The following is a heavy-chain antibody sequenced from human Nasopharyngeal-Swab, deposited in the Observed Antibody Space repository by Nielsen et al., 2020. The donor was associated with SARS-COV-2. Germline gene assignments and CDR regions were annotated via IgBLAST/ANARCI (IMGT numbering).Heavy chain of an antibody. CDR2: IYTSGST. CDR3: ARWRGNYGMDV. CDR1: GGSISSGSYY. V-gene: IGHV4-61*02. Sequence: SETLSLTCTVSGGSISSGSYYWSWIRQPAGKGREWIGRIYTSGSTNYNPSLKIRVTISVDTSKNQFSLKLSSATAADTAVYYCARWRGNYGMDVWGQGTTVTVSS. J-gene: IGHJ6*02. D-gene: IGHD3-16*01.